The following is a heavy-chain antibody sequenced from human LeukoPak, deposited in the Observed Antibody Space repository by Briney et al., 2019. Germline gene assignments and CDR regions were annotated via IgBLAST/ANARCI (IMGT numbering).Heavy chain of an antibody. D-gene: IGHD3-10*01. J-gene: IGHJ4*02. V-gene: IGHV1-69*01. CDR3: ARDRGNTMVRGVPYYFDY. CDR2: IIPIFGTA. CDR1: GGTFSSYA. Sequence: KVSRKASGGTFSSYAISWVRQAPGQGLEWMGGIIPIFGTANYAQKFEGRVTITADESTSTAYMELSSLRSEDTAVYYCARDRGNTMVRGVPYYFDYWGQGTLVTVSS.